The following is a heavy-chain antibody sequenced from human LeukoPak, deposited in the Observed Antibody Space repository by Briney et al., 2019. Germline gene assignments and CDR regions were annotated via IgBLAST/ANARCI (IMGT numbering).Heavy chain of an antibody. Sequence: ASVKVSCKASGYTFTSYGISWVRQAPGQGLEWRGWISAYNGNTNYAQKLQGRVTMTTDTSTSTAYMELRSLRSDDTAVYYCARDRYYDYVWGSYRLDYRGQGTLVTVSS. V-gene: IGHV1-18*01. CDR3: ARDRYYDYVWGSYRLDY. CDR1: GYTFTSYG. J-gene: IGHJ4*02. D-gene: IGHD3-16*02. CDR2: ISAYNGNT.